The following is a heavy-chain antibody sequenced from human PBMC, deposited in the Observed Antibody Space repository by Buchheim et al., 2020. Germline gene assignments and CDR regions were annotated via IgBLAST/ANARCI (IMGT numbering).Heavy chain of an antibody. J-gene: IGHJ4*02. CDR1: GFTFNTYA. V-gene: IGHV3-23*01. Sequence: EVQLLESGGGLIQPGGSLRLSCAASGFTFNTYAMSWVRQAPGQGLEWISSINARGSSTWYTDSVKGRFTISRDNSKNTLYLQMNNLRGEDTAVYYCAKDHSGDYVRAWDCWGQGTL. D-gene: IGHD4-17*01. CDR2: INARGSST. CDR3: AKDHSGDYVRAWDC.